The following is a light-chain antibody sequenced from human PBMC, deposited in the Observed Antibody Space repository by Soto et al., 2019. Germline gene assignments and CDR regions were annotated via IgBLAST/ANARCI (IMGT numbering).Light chain of an antibody. CDR3: QNYNSAPLT. CDR2: AAS. J-gene: IGKJ4*01. V-gene: IGKV1-27*01. Sequence: DIQMTQAPSSLSASVGDRVTITCRASQDISNYLAWYQQKPGKVPQVLIFAASTLQSGVPPRFSGSASGTDFTLTISSLQPEDVATYYCQNYNSAPLTFGGGTKV. CDR1: QDISNY.